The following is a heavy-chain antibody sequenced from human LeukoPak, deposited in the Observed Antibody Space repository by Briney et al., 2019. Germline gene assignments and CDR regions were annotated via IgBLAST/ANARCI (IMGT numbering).Heavy chain of an antibody. Sequence: VASVKVSCKASGYTFTSYYMHWVRQAPGQGLEWMGIINPSGGSTSYAQKFQGRVTMTRDTSTSTVYMELSSLRSEDTAVYYCAGDPSYYYDSSGYYFDYWGQGTLVTVSS. V-gene: IGHV1-46*01. CDR1: GYTFTSYY. CDR2: INPSGGST. D-gene: IGHD3-22*01. CDR3: AGDPSYYYDSSGYYFDY. J-gene: IGHJ4*02.